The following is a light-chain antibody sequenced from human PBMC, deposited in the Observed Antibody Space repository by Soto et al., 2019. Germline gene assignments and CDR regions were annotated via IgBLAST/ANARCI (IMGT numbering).Light chain of an antibody. CDR2: GAS. CDR1: KRVSKC. V-gene: IGKV3-15*01. J-gene: IGKJ5*01. Sequence: IVLKQSPATVYLSXGERATLICRTSKRVSKCLARYQQKPGKAARLLXXGASTRATGIQARLSGSGSGKEFTLNISSLQSEDFAVYYCKQYNNWPQITFGQGTRLEIK. CDR3: KQYNNWPQIT.